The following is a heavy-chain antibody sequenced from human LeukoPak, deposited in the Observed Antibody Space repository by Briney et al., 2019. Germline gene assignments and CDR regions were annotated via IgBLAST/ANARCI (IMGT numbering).Heavy chain of an antibody. J-gene: IGHJ4*02. Sequence: EASVKVSCKASGYTFTSYGISWVRQAPGQGLEWMGWISTYNGNTNYAQKLQGRVTMTTDTSTSTAYMELRSLRSDDTAVYYCARDGQWLVAGGSGPFDCWGQGTLVTVSS. D-gene: IGHD6-19*01. CDR2: ISTYNGNT. CDR1: GYTFTSYG. CDR3: ARDGQWLVAGGSGPFDC. V-gene: IGHV1-18*01.